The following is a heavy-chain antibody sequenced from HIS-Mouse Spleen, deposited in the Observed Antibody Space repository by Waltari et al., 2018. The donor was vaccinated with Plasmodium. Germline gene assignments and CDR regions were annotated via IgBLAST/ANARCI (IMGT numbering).Heavy chain of an antibody. J-gene: IGHJ4*02. Sequence: EVQLLESGGGLVQPGGSLRLSCAASGFPFSIPSMTWFRLAPGKGREWVGFIRSKAYGGTTEYAASVKGRFTISRDDSKSIAYLQMNSLKTEDTAVYYCTRALSNYDYWGQGTLVTVSS. CDR2: IRSKAYGGTT. CDR3: TRALSNYDY. D-gene: IGHD4-4*01. V-gene: IGHV3-49*03. CDR1: GFPFSIPS.